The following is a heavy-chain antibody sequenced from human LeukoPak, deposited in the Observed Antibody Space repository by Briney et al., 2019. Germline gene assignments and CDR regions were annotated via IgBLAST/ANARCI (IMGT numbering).Heavy chain of an antibody. D-gene: IGHD6-13*01. Sequence: PGGSLRLSCAASGFTFSSYGMHWVRQAPGKGLEWVAVIWYDGSNKYYADSVKGRFTISRDNSKNTLYLQMNSLRAEDTAVYYCARALTYSSSTNWFDPWGQGTLVTVSS. CDR1: GFTFSSYG. V-gene: IGHV3-33*01. CDR2: IWYDGSNK. J-gene: IGHJ5*02. CDR3: ARALTYSSSTNWFDP.